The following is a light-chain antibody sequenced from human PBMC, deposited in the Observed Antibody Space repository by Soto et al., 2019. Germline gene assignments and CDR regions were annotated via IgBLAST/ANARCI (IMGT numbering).Light chain of an antibody. CDR2: DAS. J-gene: IGKJ5*01. Sequence: EIVMTQSPATLSVSPGESATISCRASQSVSSNLAWYQQRPGQAPRLLIYDASTRDAGIPARFSGSGSGTEFTLTISSLQSEDFAVYYCQQYNNWPPITFGQGTRLEIK. V-gene: IGKV3-15*01. CDR3: QQYNNWPPIT. CDR1: QSVSSN.